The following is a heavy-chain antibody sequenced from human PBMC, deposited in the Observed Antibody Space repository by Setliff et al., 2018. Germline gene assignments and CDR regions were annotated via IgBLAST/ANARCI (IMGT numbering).Heavy chain of an antibody. CDR1: GGSISSSSYY. CDR3: ARAGPTVTFFRVLVISWWDP. CDR2: ISYSGST. Sequence: GGSISSSSYYWGWIRQPPGKGLEWIGSISYSGSTYYNPPLKSRVSISVDTSKNQFSLKLSSVTAADTATYYCARAGPTVTFFRVLVISWWDPWGQGSLVTVSS. D-gene: IGHD3-3*01. V-gene: IGHV4-39*07. J-gene: IGHJ5*02.